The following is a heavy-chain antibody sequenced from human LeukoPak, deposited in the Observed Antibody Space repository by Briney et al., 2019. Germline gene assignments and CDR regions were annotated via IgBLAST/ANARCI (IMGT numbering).Heavy chain of an antibody. CDR2: ISAYNGNT. CDR1: GYTFTSYG. J-gene: IGHJ4*02. CDR3: ARGFETYCSSTSCFDFDY. V-gene: IGHV1-18*01. Sequence: ASVKVSCKASGYTFTSYGISWVRQAPGQGVEWMGWISAYNGNTNYAQKLQGRVTMTTDTSTSTAYMELRSLRSDDTAVYYCARGFETYCSSTSCFDFDYWGQGTLVTVSS. D-gene: IGHD2-2*01.